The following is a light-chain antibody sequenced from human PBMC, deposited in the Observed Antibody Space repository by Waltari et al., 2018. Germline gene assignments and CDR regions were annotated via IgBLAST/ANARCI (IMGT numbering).Light chain of an antibody. Sequence: DIVMTQSPDSLAVSLGERAPLNCKSSQSVLYSTNNKNYLAWYQQKPGQPPKLLIYWASTRESGVPDRFSGSESGTDFTLTISSLQAEDVAVYYCHQYYSTPFTFGPGTKVDIK. CDR2: WAS. CDR3: HQYYSTPFT. CDR1: QSVLYSTNNKNY. V-gene: IGKV4-1*01. J-gene: IGKJ3*01.